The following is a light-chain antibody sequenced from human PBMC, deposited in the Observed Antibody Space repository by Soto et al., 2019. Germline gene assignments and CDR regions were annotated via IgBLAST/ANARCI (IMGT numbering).Light chain of an antibody. CDR3: QHYDYYYSTT. Sequence: DIQLTQSPSTLSASVGDRVTITCRASQYLNGWLAWYQQKPGRAPKLLIYKASSLHSGVPSRFSGSGSGTESNLTITSLQPDDSAVYYYQHYDYYYSTTFGHGTKLEIK. J-gene: IGKJ1*01. CDR1: QYLNGW. CDR2: KAS. V-gene: IGKV1-5*03.